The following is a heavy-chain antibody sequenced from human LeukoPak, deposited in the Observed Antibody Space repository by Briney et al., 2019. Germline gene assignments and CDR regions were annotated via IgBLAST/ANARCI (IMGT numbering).Heavy chain of an antibody. Sequence: ASVKVSCKASGYTFTGYYMHWVRQAPGQGLEWMGWINPNSGGTNYAQKFQGRVTMTRDTSISTAYMELSRLRSDDTAVYYCARDPNYYDSSGYYPSAEYFQHWGQGTLVTVSS. CDR2: INPNSGGT. V-gene: IGHV1-2*02. J-gene: IGHJ1*01. CDR1: GYTFTGYY. D-gene: IGHD3-22*01. CDR3: ARDPNYYDSSGYYPSAEYFQH.